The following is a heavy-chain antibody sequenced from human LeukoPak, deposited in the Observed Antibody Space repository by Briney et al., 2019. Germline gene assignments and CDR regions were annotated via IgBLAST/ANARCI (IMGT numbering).Heavy chain of an antibody. CDR1: GITFSDSY. CDR2: ISSSGISI. D-gene: IGHD4-17*01. J-gene: IGHJ4*02. CDR3: ARGDDYGDYIDY. V-gene: IGHV3-11*04. Sequence: GGSLRLSCAASGITFSDSYMSWIRQAPGKGLEWVSYISSSGISIYYADSVKGRFTISRDNAKNSLYLQMNSLRAEDTAVYYCARGDDYGDYIDYWGQGTLVTVSS.